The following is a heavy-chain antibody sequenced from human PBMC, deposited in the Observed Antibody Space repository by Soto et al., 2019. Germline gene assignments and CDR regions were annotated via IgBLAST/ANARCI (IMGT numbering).Heavy chain of an antibody. CDR2: IYTGGST. J-gene: IGHJ6*02. Sequence: EVQLVESGGGLVQPGGSLRLACAASGFTVSSHYMTWVRQAPGKGLQWVSVIYTGGSTYYADSVKGRFTISRDNSKNTLDLQMNSLRAEDTAVYYCGRDRYSYGYYYGTDVWGQGTTVTVSS. D-gene: IGHD5-18*01. V-gene: IGHV3-66*01. CDR1: GFTVSSHY. CDR3: GRDRYSYGYYYGTDV.